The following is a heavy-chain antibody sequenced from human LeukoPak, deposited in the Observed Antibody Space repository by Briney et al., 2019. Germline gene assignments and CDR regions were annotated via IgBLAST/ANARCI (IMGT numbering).Heavy chain of an antibody. CDR3: ARPSSVEYYDSSGYPDY. CDR1: GFTFSSYS. CDR2: ISSSSSYI. J-gene: IGHJ4*02. D-gene: IGHD3-22*01. Sequence: PGGSLRLSCAASGFTFSSYSMNWVGQAPGKGLEWVSSISSSSSYIYYADSVKSRFTISRDNAKNSLYLQMSSLRAEDTAVYYCARPSSVEYYDSSGYPDYWGQGTLVTVSS. V-gene: IGHV3-21*01.